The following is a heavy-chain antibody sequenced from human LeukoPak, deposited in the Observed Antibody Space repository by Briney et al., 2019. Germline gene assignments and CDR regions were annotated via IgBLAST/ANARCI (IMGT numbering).Heavy chain of an antibody. CDR3: ARQWPAGWFDP. D-gene: IGHD6-19*01. Sequence: SETLSLTCTVSGGSISSYYWSWIRQPPGKGLEWIGYIYYSGSTNYNPSLKSQVTISVDTSKNQFSLKLSSVTAADTAVYYCARQWPAGWFDPWGQGTLVTVSS. V-gene: IGHV4-59*08. J-gene: IGHJ5*02. CDR1: GGSISSYY. CDR2: IYYSGST.